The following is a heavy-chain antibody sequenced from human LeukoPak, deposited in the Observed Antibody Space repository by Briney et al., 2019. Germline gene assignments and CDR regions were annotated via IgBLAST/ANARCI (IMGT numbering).Heavy chain of an antibody. Sequence: GASVKVTCKASGYTFTTSHMHWVRQPPGQGLEVMGIIIPSGGSTSYEQKLQGRVTMTSDTSTSTAYMELSSLKSEDTAVYYCARDGGDGSGYYYYDYWGQGTLVTVSS. CDR1: GYTFTTSH. CDR3: ARDGGDGSGYYYYDY. CDR2: IIPSGGST. J-gene: IGHJ4*02. D-gene: IGHD3-22*01. V-gene: IGHV1-46*04.